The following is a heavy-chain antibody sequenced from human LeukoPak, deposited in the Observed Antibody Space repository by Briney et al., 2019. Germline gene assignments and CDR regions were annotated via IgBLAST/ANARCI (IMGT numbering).Heavy chain of an antibody. Sequence: ASVKVSCKASQYNFTSYYIHWVRQAPGQGLEWMGIINPSGGSTSYAQKFQGRVTMTRDTSTSTVYMELSSLISEDTAVYYCARFSVAVTSRGFDYWGQGTLVTVSS. D-gene: IGHD6-19*01. CDR1: QYNFTSYY. CDR2: INPSGGST. CDR3: ARFSVAVTSRGFDY. J-gene: IGHJ4*02. V-gene: IGHV1-46*01.